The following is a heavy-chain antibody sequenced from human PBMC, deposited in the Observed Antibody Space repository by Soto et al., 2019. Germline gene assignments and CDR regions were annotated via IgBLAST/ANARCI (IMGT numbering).Heavy chain of an antibody. V-gene: IGHV4-34*01. D-gene: IGHD1-7*01. J-gene: IGHJ6*02. CDR2: INHSGST. CDR1: GGSFSGYY. CDR3: ARGWYNWNFNYYYYGMDV. Sequence: PSETLSLTCAVYGGSFSGYYWSWIRQPPGKGLEWIGEINHSGSTNYNPSLKSRVTISVDTSKNQFSLKLSSVTAADTAVYYCARGWYNWNFNYYYYGMDVWGQGTTVTV.